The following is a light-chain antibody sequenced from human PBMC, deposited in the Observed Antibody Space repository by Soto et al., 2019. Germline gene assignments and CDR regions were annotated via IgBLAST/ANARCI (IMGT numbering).Light chain of an antibody. CDR1: QSISSY. CDR2: AAS. Sequence: DIQMTQSPSSLSASVGDRVTITCRASQSISSYLNWYQQKPGKAPKPLIYAASSLQSGVPSRFSGSGSGTDFTLTISSLQPEDFATYYCQQSYNTPRTFGQGTQVEIK. J-gene: IGKJ1*01. CDR3: QQSYNTPRT. V-gene: IGKV1-39*01.